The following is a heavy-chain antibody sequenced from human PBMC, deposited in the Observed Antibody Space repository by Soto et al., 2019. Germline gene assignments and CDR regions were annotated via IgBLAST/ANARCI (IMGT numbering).Heavy chain of an antibody. V-gene: IGHV1-69*01. D-gene: IGHD3-10*01. J-gene: IGHJ4*02. CDR3: AREGRYGSGSYYSKALDY. CDR2: IIPIFGTG. CDR1: GGTFSSYA. Sequence: QVQLVQSGAEVKKPGSSVKVSCKASGGTFSSYAISWVRQAPGQGLEWMGGIIPIFGTGNYAQKFQGRVTITADESTSTADMELSSLRSEDTAVYFCAREGRYGSGSYYSKALDYWGQGTLVTVSS.